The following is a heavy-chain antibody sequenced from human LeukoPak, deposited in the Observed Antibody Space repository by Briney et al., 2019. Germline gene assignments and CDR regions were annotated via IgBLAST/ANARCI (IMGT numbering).Heavy chain of an antibody. J-gene: IGHJ4*02. Sequence: GGSLRLSCTTSGFILSNHGMHWVRQAPGKGLEWVAVFWAHGRSKYYADSVKGRFSISRDISRSTVHLQMNSLRAEDTAIYYCARDDDTSSHYSLFEYWGQGTRVTVSS. CDR1: GFILSNHG. V-gene: IGHV3-33*01. CDR3: ARDDDTSSHYSLFEY. CDR2: FWAHGRSK. D-gene: IGHD3-22*01.